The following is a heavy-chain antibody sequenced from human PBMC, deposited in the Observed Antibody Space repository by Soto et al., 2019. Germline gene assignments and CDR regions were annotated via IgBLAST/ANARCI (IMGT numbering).Heavy chain of an antibody. J-gene: IGHJ4*01. V-gene: IGHV1-3*01. CDR2: INAGNGDT. CDR3: ASDRGDGYNHFDS. D-gene: IGHD3-10*01. Sequence: QVQLVQSGAEVKKPGASVKVSCKASGYTFTSYAMHWMRQAPGQRIDWMGWINAGNGDTKYSQNFQGKVNITWDTSAGTAYMQLSSLRSEYTAEYFCASDRGDGYNHFDSWGQGILVTASS. CDR1: GYTFTSYA.